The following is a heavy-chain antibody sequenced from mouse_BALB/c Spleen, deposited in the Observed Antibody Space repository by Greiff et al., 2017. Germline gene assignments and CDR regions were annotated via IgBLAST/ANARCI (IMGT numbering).Heavy chain of an antibody. D-gene: IGHD5-1*01. CDR2: ISNGGGST. CDR1: GFTFSSYT. CDR3: AREGVPIRYFDV. J-gene: IGHJ1*01. Sequence: EVMLVESGGGLVQPGGSLKLSCAASGFTFSSYTMSWVRQTPEKRLEWVAYISNGGGSTYYPDTVKGRFTISRDNAKNTLYLQMSSLKSEDTAMYYCAREGVPIRYFDVWGAGTTVTVSS. V-gene: IGHV5-12-2*01.